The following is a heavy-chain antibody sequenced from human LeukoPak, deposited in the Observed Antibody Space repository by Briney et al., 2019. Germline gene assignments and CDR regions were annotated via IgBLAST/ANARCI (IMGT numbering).Heavy chain of an antibody. CDR1: GDSTSNFY. V-gene: IGHV4-59*03. CDR3: VLAPNSNWFDF. Sequence: PSETLSLTCTVSGDSTSNFYWNWIRQSPGEGLEWIGNIHYSGSSVYNPSLKSRGTISIDTSRRQFFLKLNSVTAADTAVYFCVLAPNSNWFDFWGPGTLVTVSS. D-gene: IGHD2-8*01. J-gene: IGHJ5*01. CDR2: IHYSGSS.